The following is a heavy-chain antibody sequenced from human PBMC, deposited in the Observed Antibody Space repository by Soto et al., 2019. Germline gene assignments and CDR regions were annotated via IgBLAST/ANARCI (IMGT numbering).Heavy chain of an antibody. CDR2: IYYSGST. V-gene: IGHV4-39*01. CDR3: ERTAVEVRATCFDY. CDR1: GGSSSSSRYY. D-gene: IGHD1-26*01. J-gene: IGHJ4*02. Sequence: QLQLQESGPGLVKPSEPLSLPCTVSGGSSSSSRYYWGWIRQPPGKGLEWIGGIYYSGSTYNNPSLKSRVTISVDTSKSQFSLKLSSVTGAATAVYYYERTAVEVRATCFDYWGQGHLVPVSS.